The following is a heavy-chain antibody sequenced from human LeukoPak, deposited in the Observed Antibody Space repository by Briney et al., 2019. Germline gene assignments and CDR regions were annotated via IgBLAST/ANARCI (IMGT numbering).Heavy chain of an antibody. J-gene: IGHJ4*02. CDR2: IIPIFGTA. CDR3: ARDAYSSGWSYFDY. Sequence: VASVKVSCKASGGTFSSYAISWVRQAPGQGLEWMGGIIPIFGTANYAQKFQGRVTITADESTSTAYMELSSLRSEDTALYYCARDAYSSGWSYFDYWGQGTLVTVSS. D-gene: IGHD6-19*01. CDR1: GGTFSSYA. V-gene: IGHV1-69*13.